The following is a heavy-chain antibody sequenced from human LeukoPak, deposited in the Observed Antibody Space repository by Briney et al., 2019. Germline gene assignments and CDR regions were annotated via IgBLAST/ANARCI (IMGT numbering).Heavy chain of an antibody. J-gene: IGHJ5*02. CDR2: ISGSGDNT. D-gene: IGHD1-7*01. Sequence: PGGSLRLSCAASGFTFSGFAMSWVRRTPGKGLEWVSGISGSGDNTLYADSVKGRFTISRDNSKNTLYLEMNSLRAEDTAVYYCARDSPGTTFDRWGQGTLVTVSS. V-gene: IGHV3-23*01. CDR1: GFTFSGFA. CDR3: ARDSPGTTFDR.